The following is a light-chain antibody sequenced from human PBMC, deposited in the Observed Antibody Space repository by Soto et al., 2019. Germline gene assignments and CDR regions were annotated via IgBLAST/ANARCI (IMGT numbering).Light chain of an antibody. CDR1: QSVSRN. V-gene: IGKV3D-15*01. Sequence: EIVMTQSPATLSVSPGERVTLSCRASQSVSRNLAWYQQKPGQAPRLLIYGASTRATGIPVRFSGNGSGTEFTLSISSLESEDFAVYFCQQYNNWPPWTFGQGTKVDIK. CDR2: GAS. CDR3: QQYNNWPPWT. J-gene: IGKJ1*01.